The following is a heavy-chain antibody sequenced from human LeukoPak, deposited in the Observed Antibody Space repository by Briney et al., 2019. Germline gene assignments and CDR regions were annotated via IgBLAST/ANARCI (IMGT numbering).Heavy chain of an antibody. J-gene: IGHJ4*02. CDR2: IWYDGSNK. CDR1: GFTFSGYW. D-gene: IGHD2-15*01. V-gene: IGHV3-33*08. Sequence: GGSLRLSCAASGFTFSGYWMSWVRQAPGKGLEWVAVIWYDGSNKYYADSVKGRFTISRDNSKNTLYLQMNSLRAEDTAVYYCARAGYCSGGSCYGVDYWGQGTLVTVSS. CDR3: ARAGYCSGGSCYGVDY.